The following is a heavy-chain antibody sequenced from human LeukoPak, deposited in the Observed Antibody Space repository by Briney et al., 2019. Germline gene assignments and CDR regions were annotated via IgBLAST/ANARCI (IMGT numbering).Heavy chain of an antibody. V-gene: IGHV4-38-2*02. J-gene: IGHJ4*02. D-gene: IGHD2-8*02. CDR2: IYHSGTT. Sequence: SETLSLTGTVSGYSISSGYYWGWVRESPGKGLEWIGTIYHSGTTYYNPSIKSRLSISMDTSKNQFSLKLTSVTAADTAVYFCVRDLVVYGNIDYWGQGTLVTVSS. CDR3: VRDLVVYGNIDY. CDR1: GYSISSGYY.